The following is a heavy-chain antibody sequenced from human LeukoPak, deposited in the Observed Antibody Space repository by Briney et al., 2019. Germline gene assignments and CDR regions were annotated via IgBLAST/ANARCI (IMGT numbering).Heavy chain of an antibody. CDR3: TRASRFRSPGMFDY. CDR2: VTSDGGDQ. CDR1: GFPFSGYG. V-gene: IGHV3-30*03. Sequence: GRSLRLSCAASGFPFSGYGMHWVRQAPGKGLEWVASVTSDGGDQYSADSVKGRFTVSRDTSQNTFYLQMTSLTAEDTAVYYCTRASRFRSPGMFDYWGQGTLVTVSS. D-gene: IGHD3-10*02. J-gene: IGHJ4*02.